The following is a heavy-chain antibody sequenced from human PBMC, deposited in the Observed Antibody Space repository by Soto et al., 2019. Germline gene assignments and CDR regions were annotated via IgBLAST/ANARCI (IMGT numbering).Heavy chain of an antibody. CDR3: ARGRPTLLWFGELLGYYYYYYGMDV. CDR2: MNPNSGNT. CDR1: GYTFTSYD. D-gene: IGHD3-10*01. V-gene: IGHV1-8*01. Sequence: GASVKVSCKASGYTFTSYDINCVRQATGQVLEWMGWMNPNSGNTGYAQKFQGRVTMTRNTSISTAYMELSSLRSEDTAVYYCARGRPTLLWFGELLGYYYYYYGMDVWGQGTTVTVSS. J-gene: IGHJ6*02.